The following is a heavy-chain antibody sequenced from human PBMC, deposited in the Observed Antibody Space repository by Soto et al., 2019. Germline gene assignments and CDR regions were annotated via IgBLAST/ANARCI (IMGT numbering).Heavy chain of an antibody. Sequence: PSETLSLTCTVSGGSISSYYWSWFRQPPGKGLEWIGYIYYSGSTNYNPSLKSRVTISVDTSKNQFSLKLSSVTAADTAVYYCARPRGIQLWFPMDVWGQGTTVT. J-gene: IGHJ6*02. D-gene: IGHD5-18*01. CDR2: IYYSGST. V-gene: IGHV4-59*08. CDR1: GGSISSYY. CDR3: ARPRGIQLWFPMDV.